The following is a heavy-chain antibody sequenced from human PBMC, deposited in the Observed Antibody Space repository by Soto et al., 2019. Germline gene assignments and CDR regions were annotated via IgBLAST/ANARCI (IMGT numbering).Heavy chain of an antibody. CDR1: GFDLRDYE. V-gene: IGHV3-30*18. D-gene: IGHD1-1*01. CDR2: ITYEGSNT. J-gene: IGHJ6*02. Sequence: VQLEESGGGLVQPGESLRLSCEASGFDLRDYEMNWVRQAPGKGLEWLALITYEGSNTHYADAVKGRFTISRDNGKNTVSLQMDNLRTEDAAIYYCAKARGANNWANYYGLDVWGQGTTVTVS. CDR3: AKARGANNWANYYGLDV.